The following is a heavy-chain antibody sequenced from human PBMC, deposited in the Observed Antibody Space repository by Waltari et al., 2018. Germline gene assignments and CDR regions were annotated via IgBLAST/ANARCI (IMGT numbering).Heavy chain of an antibody. D-gene: IGHD3-22*01. CDR2: ISSSSSTI. CDR3: AREVNYYDSRNAFDI. CDR1: GFTFSSYS. V-gene: IGHV3-48*01. Sequence: EVQLVESGGGLVKPGGSLRLSCAASGFTFSSYSMNWVRQAPGKGLEWVSYISSSSSTIYYADSVKGRFTISRDNAKNSLYLQMNSLRAEDTAVYYCAREVNYYDSRNAFDIWGQGTMVTVSS. J-gene: IGHJ3*02.